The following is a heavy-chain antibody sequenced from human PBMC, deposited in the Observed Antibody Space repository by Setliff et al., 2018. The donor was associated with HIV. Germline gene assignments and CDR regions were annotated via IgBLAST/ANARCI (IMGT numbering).Heavy chain of an antibody. V-gene: IGHV4-4*08. CDR2: IYTSGST. Sequence: SETLSLTCTVSGGSISSYYWSRIRQPPGKGLEWIGYIYTSGSTNYNPSLKSRVTISVDTSKNQFSLKLTSVTAADTAVYYCAREHDYSNYRRLDSWGQGILVTVSS. J-gene: IGHJ4*02. CDR3: AREHDYSNYRRLDS. D-gene: IGHD4-4*01. CDR1: GGSISSYY.